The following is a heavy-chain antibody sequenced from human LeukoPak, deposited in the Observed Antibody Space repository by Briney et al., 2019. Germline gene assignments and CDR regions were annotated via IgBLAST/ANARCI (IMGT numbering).Heavy chain of an antibody. J-gene: IGHJ5*02. V-gene: IGHV3-30*18. CDR1: GFTFDDYA. Sequence: QPGRSLRLSCAASGFTFDDYAMHWVRQAPGKGLEWVAAISNDGSNIQYADSAKGRFTISRDNSKNTVYLQMNSPRSEDTAVYYCAKDPYRVIVATGNYLDPWGQGTLVTVSS. CDR2: ISNDGSNI. CDR3: AKDPYRVIVATGNYLDP. D-gene: IGHD2-21*01.